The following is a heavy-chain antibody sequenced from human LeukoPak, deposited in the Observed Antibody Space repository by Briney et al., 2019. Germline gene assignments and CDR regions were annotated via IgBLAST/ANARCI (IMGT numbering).Heavy chain of an antibody. D-gene: IGHD6-13*01. CDR1: GFTFSSYA. CDR2: ISGSGGST. Sequence: PGGSLRLSCAASGFTFSSYAMSWVRQAPGKGLEWVSAISGSGGSTYYADSVKGRFTISRDNSKNTLYLQMNSLRAEDTAVYYCSGIAAVNLDAFDIWGQGTMVTVSS. V-gene: IGHV3-23*01. CDR3: SGIAAVNLDAFDI. J-gene: IGHJ3*02.